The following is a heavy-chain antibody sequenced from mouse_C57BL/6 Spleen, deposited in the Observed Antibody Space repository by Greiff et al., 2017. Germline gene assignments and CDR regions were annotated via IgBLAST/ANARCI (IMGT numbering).Heavy chain of an antibody. CDR1: GFTFSSYA. CDR2: ISDGGSYT. Sequence: EVKLMESGGGLVKPGGSLKLSCAASGFTFSSYAMSWVRQTPEKRLEWVATISDGGSYTYYPDNVKGRFTISRDNAKNNLYLQMSHLKSEDTAMYYCARDLYYGSSYDYWGQGTTLTVSS. V-gene: IGHV5-4*01. D-gene: IGHD1-1*01. CDR3: ARDLYYGSSYDY. J-gene: IGHJ2*01.